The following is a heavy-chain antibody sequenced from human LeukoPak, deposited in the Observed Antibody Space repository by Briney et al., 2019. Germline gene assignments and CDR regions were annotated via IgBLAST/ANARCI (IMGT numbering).Heavy chain of an antibody. Sequence: SSETLSLTCTVSGGSISSSSFYWGWIRQPPGKGLEWIGSLYNSVSTYYNPSLKSRVSMSLDTSKNQFSLKLMSVTAADTAVYFCARNSSHIAAPSITSFDYWGQGTPVTVSS. CDR2: LYNSVST. CDR3: ARNSSHIAAPSITSFDY. J-gene: IGHJ4*02. V-gene: IGHV4-39*07. D-gene: IGHD6-13*01. CDR1: GGSISSSSFY.